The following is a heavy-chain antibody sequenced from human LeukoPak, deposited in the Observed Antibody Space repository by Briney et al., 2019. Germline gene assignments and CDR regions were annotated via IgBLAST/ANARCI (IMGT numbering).Heavy chain of an antibody. V-gene: IGHV3-48*04. CDR1: GFRFSSYS. D-gene: IGHD4-23*01. CDR2: MSGDSDII. CDR3: ARYNGGLDY. Sequence: TGGSLRLSCAASGFRFSSYSMNWVRQAPGKGLEWVSYMSGDSDIIDYADSVKGRFTISRDNAKNSLYLQMNSLRAEDTAVYYCARYNGGLDYWGQGTLVTVSS. J-gene: IGHJ4*02.